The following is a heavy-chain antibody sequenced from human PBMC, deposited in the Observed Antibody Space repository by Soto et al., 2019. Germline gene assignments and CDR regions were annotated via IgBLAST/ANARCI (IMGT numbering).Heavy chain of an antibody. CDR2: INVDGNSP. CDR3: VGGLLDSGGTPGH. V-gene: IGHV3-74*01. Sequence: GGSLRLSCAASGLTFSSYWMHWVRQAPGKGLVWVSRINVDGNSPTYADSVKGRFTISRDNAKNTLYLQMNTLRAEDTAVYYCVGGLLDSGGTPGHWGLGTLVTVSS. CDR1: GLTFSSYW. D-gene: IGHD1-26*01. J-gene: IGHJ4*02.